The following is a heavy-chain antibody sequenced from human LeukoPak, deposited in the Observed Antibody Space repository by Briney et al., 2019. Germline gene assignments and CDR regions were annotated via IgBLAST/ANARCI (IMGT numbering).Heavy chain of an antibody. CDR2: INHSGST. Sequence: VKPSETLSLTCTVSGCSISSSSYYWSWIRQPPGKGLGWFGEINHSGSTNYNPSLKSRVTISVDTSKNQFSLKLSSVTAADTAVYYCARYYYDSSGYYLDYWGQGTLVTVSS. V-gene: IGHV4-39*07. J-gene: IGHJ4*02. CDR3: ARYYYDSSGYYLDY. CDR1: GCSISSSSYY. D-gene: IGHD3-22*01.